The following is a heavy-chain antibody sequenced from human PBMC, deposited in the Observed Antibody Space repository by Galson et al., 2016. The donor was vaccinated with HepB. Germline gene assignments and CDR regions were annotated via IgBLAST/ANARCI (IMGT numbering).Heavy chain of an antibody. V-gene: IGHV2-5*02. CDR2: IHWDDYK. D-gene: IGHD3-3*01. CDR1: GFSLSTRGVG. J-gene: IGHJ3*02. CDR3: AHSLIAVSGVVTPPPDAFDI. Sequence: PALVKPTQTLTLTCTFSGFSLSTRGVGVAWIRQPPGKALEWLALIHWDDYKRYSPSLKSRFTITKDTSKNQVVLRMTNMDPVDTATYYCAHSLIAVSGVVTPPPDAFDIWGQGTTVTVSS.